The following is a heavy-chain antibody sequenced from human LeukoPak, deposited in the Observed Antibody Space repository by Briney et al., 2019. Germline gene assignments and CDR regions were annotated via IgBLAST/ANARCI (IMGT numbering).Heavy chain of an antibody. CDR1: DGSINSGYYY. Sequence: SETLSLTCSVSDGSINSGYYYWAWIRQPPGKGLEWIGSIYHSGSTYYNPSLKNRVTISVDTSNNQFSLKLSSVTAADTAVYYCTRNPTGGYYYFDYWGQGMLVTVSS. V-gene: IGHV4-39*07. J-gene: IGHJ4*02. CDR2: IYHSGST. CDR3: TRNPTGGYYYFDY. D-gene: IGHD2-8*02.